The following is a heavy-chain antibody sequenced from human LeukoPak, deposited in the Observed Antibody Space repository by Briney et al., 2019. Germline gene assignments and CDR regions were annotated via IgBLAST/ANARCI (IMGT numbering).Heavy chain of an antibody. Sequence: GGSLRLSCAASGFTFSSYSMNWVRQAPGEGLEWVSSISSSSSYIYYADSVKGRFTISRDNAKNSLYLQMNSLRAEDTAVYYCARAPSTTGTTGYWGQGTLVTVSS. J-gene: IGHJ4*02. CDR2: ISSSSSYI. D-gene: IGHD1-1*01. CDR1: GFTFSSYS. V-gene: IGHV3-21*01. CDR3: ARAPSTTGTTGY.